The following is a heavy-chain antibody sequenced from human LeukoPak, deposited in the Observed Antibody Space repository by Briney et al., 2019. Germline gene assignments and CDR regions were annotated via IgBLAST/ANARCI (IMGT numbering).Heavy chain of an antibody. CDR2: IYHGGST. CDR1: GGSISSSYW. Sequence: SETLSLTCAVSGGSISSSYWWSWVRQPPGKGLEWIGEIYHGGSTNFNPSLKSRVTISVDKSKNQFSLKLSSVTAADTAVYYCASHIATAGIDYWGQGTLVTVSS. D-gene: IGHD6-13*01. CDR3: ASHIATAGIDY. V-gene: IGHV4-4*02. J-gene: IGHJ4*02.